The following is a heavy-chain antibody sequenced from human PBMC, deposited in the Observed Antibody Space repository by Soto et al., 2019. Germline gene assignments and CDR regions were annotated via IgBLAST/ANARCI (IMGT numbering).Heavy chain of an antibody. Sequence: SETLSLTCTVSGGSINDFYWSWIRQPPGKGLEWIGYIYYSGRTDYNPSLRSRVTISVDPSKTQFSLNLRSVNTADTAVYYCERLGGVAARTFDYWGHGTLVTVSS. D-gene: IGHD6-6*01. J-gene: IGHJ4*01. V-gene: IGHV4-59*01. CDR3: ERLGGVAARTFDY. CDR2: IYYSGRT. CDR1: GGSINDFY.